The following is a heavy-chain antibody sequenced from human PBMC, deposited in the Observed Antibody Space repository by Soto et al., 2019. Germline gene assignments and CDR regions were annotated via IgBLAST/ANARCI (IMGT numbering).Heavy chain of an antibody. V-gene: IGHV3-64D*08. J-gene: IGHJ6*02. Sequence: PGGSLRLSCAASGFTFSSYAMHWVRQAPGKGLEYVSAISSNGGSTYYADSVKGRFTISRDNSKNTLYLQMSSLRAEDTAVYYCVNTEGYYDFWSGFYANPYSSGLAVWAQGTTFPAPS. D-gene: IGHD3-3*01. CDR2: ISSNGGST. CDR1: GFTFSSYA. CDR3: VNTEGYYDFWSGFYANPYSSGLAV.